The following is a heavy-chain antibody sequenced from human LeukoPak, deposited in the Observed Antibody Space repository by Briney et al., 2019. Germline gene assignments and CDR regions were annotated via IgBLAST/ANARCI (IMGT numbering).Heavy chain of an antibody. J-gene: IGHJ6*02. CDR2: IRSKAYGGTT. D-gene: IGHD3-3*01. CDR3: TTIFGAYYYYYYGMDV. CDR1: GFTFGDYA. Sequence: GGSLRLSCTASGFTFGDYAMSWFRQAPGKGLEWVGFIRSKAYGGTTEYAASVKGRFTISRGDSKSIAYLQMNSLKTEDTAVYYCTTIFGAYYYYYYGMDVWGQGTTVTVSS. V-gene: IGHV3-49*03.